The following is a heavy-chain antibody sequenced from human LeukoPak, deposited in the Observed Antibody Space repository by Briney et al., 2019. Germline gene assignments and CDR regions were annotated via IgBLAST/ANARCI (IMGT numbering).Heavy chain of an antibody. CDR1: GGSISSSSYY. CDR2: IYYRWTT. J-gene: IGHJ5*02. CDR3: ARRNWNYENWFDP. V-gene: IGHV4-39*01. D-gene: IGHD1-7*01. Sequence: PSETLSLTCTVSGGSISSSSYYWGRIRQPPGKGLEWTGSIYYRWTTYYNPSLKSRVTISVDTSKNQLSLKLSSVTAADTAVYYCARRNWNYENWFDPWGQGTLVTVSS.